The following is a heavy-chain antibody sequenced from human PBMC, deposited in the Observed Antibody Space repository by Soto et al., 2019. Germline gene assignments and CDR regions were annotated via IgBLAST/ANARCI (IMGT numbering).Heavy chain of an antibody. CDR3: AKDTYYHDTSGYYVFDY. J-gene: IGHJ4*02. Sequence: PGGSLRLSCAASGFTFGSYGIHWVRQAPGKGLEWVAVISYDGSKKNYLDSVKGRFTISRDNSKNTMYLEMNSLRAEDTAIYYCAKDTYYHDTSGYYVFDYWGQGTLVTVSS. D-gene: IGHD3-22*01. CDR1: GFTFGSYG. CDR2: ISYDGSKK. V-gene: IGHV3-30*18.